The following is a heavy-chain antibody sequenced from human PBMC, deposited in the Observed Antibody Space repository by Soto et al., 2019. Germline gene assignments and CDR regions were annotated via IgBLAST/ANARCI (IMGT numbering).Heavy chain of an antibody. D-gene: IGHD3-22*01. Sequence: GGSLRLSCAASGFTFSSYSMNWVRQAPGKGLERVSSISSSSSYIYYADSVKGRFTISRDNAKNSLYLQMNSLRAEDTAVYYCARHKTYYYDSSGYYYPASPRYGMDVWGQGTTVTVSS. CDR3: ARHKTYYYDSSGYYYPASPRYGMDV. CDR2: ISSSSSYI. CDR1: GFTFSSYS. J-gene: IGHJ6*02. V-gene: IGHV3-21*01.